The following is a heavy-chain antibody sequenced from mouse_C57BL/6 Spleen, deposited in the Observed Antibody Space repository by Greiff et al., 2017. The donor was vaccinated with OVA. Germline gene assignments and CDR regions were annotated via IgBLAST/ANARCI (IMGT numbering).Heavy chain of an antibody. CDR1: GYTFISYT. CDR3: ARSGGYDGVFDY. Sequence: VQLQHSGAELARPGASVKMSCKASGYTFISYTMHWVKQRPGQGLEWIGYINPSSGYTKYNQKFKDKATLTADKSSSTAYMQLSSLTSEDSAVYYCARSGGYDGVFDYWGQGTTLTVSS. D-gene: IGHD2-2*01. V-gene: IGHV1-4*01. CDR2: INPSSGYT. J-gene: IGHJ2*01.